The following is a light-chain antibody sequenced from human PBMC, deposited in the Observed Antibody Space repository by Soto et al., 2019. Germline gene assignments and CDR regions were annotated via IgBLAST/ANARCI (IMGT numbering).Light chain of an antibody. CDR2: EVN. J-gene: IGLJ1*01. Sequence: QSALAQPASVCGSPGQSITISCTGSTSDIGSAKYVSWYQQHPGKAPKFMIYEVNNRPSGVSNRFSGSKSGNTAPLTISGLQAEDEADYYCSSHSSSSTDYVFGTGTKVTVL. CDR3: SSHSSSSTDYV. V-gene: IGLV2-14*01. CDR1: TSDIGSAKY.